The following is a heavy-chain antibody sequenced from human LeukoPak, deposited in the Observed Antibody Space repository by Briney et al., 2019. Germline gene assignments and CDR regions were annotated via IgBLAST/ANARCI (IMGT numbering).Heavy chain of an antibody. J-gene: IGHJ3*02. Sequence: PSQTLSLTCTVSGGSISSGSYYWSWIRQPAGKGLEWIGRIYTSGSTNYNPSLKSRVTISVDTSKNQFSLKLSSVTAADTAVYYCARDGAYDILTGYPRHDAFDIWGQGTMVTVSS. V-gene: IGHV4-61*02. CDR2: IYTSGST. CDR1: GGSISSGSYY. CDR3: ARDGAYDILTGYPRHDAFDI. D-gene: IGHD3-9*01.